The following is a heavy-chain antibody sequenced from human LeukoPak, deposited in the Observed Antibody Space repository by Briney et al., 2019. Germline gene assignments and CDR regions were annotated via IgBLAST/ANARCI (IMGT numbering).Heavy chain of an antibody. CDR1: GFTFSSYG. D-gene: IGHD6-13*01. J-gene: IGHJ5*02. V-gene: IGHV3-33*01. Sequence: GGSLRLSCAASGFTFSSYGMHWVRQDPGKGLEWVAVIWYDGSNKYYADSVKGRFTISRGNSKNTLYLQMNSLRAEDTAVYYCARLVLDWFDPWGQGTLVTVSS. CDR2: IWYDGSNK. CDR3: ARLVLDWFDP.